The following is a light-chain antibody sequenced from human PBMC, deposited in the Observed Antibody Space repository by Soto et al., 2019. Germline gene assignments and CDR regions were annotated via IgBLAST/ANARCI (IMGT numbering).Light chain of an antibody. Sequence: QSVLTQPASVSGSPGQSITISCTGTSSDVGGYNYVSWYQQYPGKAPKHMIYGVSNRPSGVSNRFSGSKSGNTASLTISGLQADDEADYYCNSYAGSSYVFGTGTKLTVL. J-gene: IGLJ1*01. CDR2: GVS. CDR1: SSDVGGYNY. V-gene: IGLV2-14*01. CDR3: NSYAGSSYV.